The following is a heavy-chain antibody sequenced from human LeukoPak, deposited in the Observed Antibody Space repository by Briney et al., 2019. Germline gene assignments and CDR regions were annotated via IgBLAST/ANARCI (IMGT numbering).Heavy chain of an antibody. CDR3: ARDSTDDSSGYPYYFDY. Sequence: ASVSVSCKASGGTFSSYAISWVRQAPGQGGEWMGGMSAIFGTANYAQKFQGRVTITADESTSTVYMELSSLRSEDTAVYYCARDSTDDSSGYPYYFDYWGQGTLVTVSS. J-gene: IGHJ4*02. CDR2: MSAIFGTA. CDR1: GGTFSSYA. D-gene: IGHD3-22*01. V-gene: IGHV1-69*13.